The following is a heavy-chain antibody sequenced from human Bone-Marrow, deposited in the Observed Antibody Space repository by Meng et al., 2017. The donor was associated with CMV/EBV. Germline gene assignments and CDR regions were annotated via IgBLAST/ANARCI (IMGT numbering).Heavy chain of an antibody. CDR1: GYTFTSYD. J-gene: IGHJ4*02. V-gene: IGHV1-18*01. CDR3: ARGLLLYASL. Sequence: ASVKVSCKASGYTFTSYDINWVRQAPGQGLEWVGWVSVYNGNTEYAQKLQGRVTMTTDTSTTTAYMELRSLRSDDTAVYYCARGLLLYASLWGQGTPGTVSS. D-gene: IGHD2-2*02. CDR2: VSVYNGNT.